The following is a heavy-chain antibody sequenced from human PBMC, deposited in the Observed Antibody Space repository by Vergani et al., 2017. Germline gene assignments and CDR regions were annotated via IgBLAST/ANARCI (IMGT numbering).Heavy chain of an antibody. V-gene: IGHV4-39*01. CDR1: GGSISSSSYY. CDR3: ARHGGSIRSAFDI. Sequence: QLQLQEPGPGLVKPSETLSLTCTVSGGSISSSSYYWGWIRQPPGKGLEWIGSIYYRGSTYYNPSLKSRVTISVDTSKNQFSLKLSSVTAADTAVYYCARHGGSIRSAFDIWGQGTMVTVSS. D-gene: IGHD1-26*01. J-gene: IGHJ3*02. CDR2: IYYRGST.